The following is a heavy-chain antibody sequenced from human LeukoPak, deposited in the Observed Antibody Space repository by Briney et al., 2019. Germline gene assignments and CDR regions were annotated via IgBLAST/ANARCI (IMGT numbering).Heavy chain of an antibody. V-gene: IGHV4-4*07. CDR1: GGSIRSYY. CDR3: ARGLSDAFDI. D-gene: IGHD2-21*02. J-gene: IGHJ3*02. Sequence: PSETLSLTCTVSGGSIRSYYWTWIRQPAGKGLEWIGRIYASGSTNYNPSLKSRVTISVDTSRNQFSLKLSSVTAADTAVYYCARGLSDAFDIWGQGTMVTVSS. CDR2: IYASGST.